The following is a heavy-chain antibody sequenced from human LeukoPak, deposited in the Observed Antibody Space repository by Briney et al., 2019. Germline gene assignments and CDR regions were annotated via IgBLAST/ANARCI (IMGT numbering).Heavy chain of an antibody. CDR2: ISGSGGGT. CDR3: VKDLGRYRNNCFGY. CDR1: GGTFSSYA. Sequence: SCKASGGTFSSYAISWVRPAPEKGLEWVSTISGSGGGTYYADSVKGRFTISRDDSKNTLYLQMNSLRAEDTAVYYCVKDLGRYRNNCFGYWGQGTLVTVSS. D-gene: IGHD1-26*01. J-gene: IGHJ4*02. V-gene: IGHV3-23*01.